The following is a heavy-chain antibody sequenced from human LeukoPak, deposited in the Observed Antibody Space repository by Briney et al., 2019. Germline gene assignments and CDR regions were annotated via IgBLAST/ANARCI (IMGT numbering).Heavy chain of an antibody. J-gene: IGHJ4*02. CDR3: AKGVLAVRLES. CDR1: GFTFNSYA. D-gene: IGHD1-1*01. V-gene: IGHV3-23*01. Sequence: RAGGSLRLSCAASGFTFNSYAMSWVHQAPGKGLEWVSAISGSGGITYYADSVKGRFTISRDNSKNTLSLQMNSLRAEDTAVYYCAKGVLAVRLESWGQGTLVTVSS. CDR2: ISGSGGIT.